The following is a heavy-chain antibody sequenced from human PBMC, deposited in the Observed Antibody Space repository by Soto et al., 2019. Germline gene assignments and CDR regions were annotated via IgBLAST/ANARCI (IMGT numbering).Heavy chain of an antibody. V-gene: IGHV3-9*01. CDR1: GFTFDDYA. Sequence: EVQLVESGGGLVQPGRSLRLSCAASGFTFDDYAMHWVGQAPGKGLEWVSGISWNSGNIGYADSVKGRFTISRDNAKNSLYLQMDSLRAEDTALYYCAKDSGAAIYYYYSLDVWGKGTTVTVSS. J-gene: IGHJ6*03. CDR3: AKDSGAAIYYYYSLDV. CDR2: ISWNSGNI. D-gene: IGHD6-25*01.